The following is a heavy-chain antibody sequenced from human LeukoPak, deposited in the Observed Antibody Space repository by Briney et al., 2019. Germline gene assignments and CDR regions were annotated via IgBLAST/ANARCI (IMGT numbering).Heavy chain of an antibody. V-gene: IGHV3-21*01. CDR2: ISSSGRYM. CDR3: AKDVRSDYFDY. CDR1: GFTFRSFC. Sequence: GGALRLSCAASGFTFRSFCMNLVRPAPGEGVGWVSAISSSGRYMYYADSVKGRFTISRDNANNSLYLQMDSLRAEDTAVYYCAKDVRSDYFDYWGQGTLVTVSS. J-gene: IGHJ4*02.